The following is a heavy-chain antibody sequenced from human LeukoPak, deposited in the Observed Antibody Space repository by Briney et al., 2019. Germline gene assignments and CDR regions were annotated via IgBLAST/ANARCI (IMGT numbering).Heavy chain of an antibody. CDR3: ARARYSSGWYVLNAYNWFDP. CDR1: GFTFSSYW. CDR2: INSDGSST. Sequence: PGGSLRLSCAASGFTFSSYWMHWVRQAPGKGLVWVSRINSDGSSTSYADSVKGRFTISRDNAKNTLYLQMNSLRAEDTAVYYCARARYSSGWYVLNAYNWFDPWGQGTLVTVSS. J-gene: IGHJ5*02. D-gene: IGHD6-19*01. V-gene: IGHV3-74*01.